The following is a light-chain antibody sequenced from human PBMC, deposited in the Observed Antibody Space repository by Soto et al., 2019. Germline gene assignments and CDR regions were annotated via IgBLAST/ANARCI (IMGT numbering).Light chain of an antibody. CDR3: QLANSFPLT. CDR2: AAS. Sequence: DNQMSHSPSSVSSPPSDRVTITYRASQGITYWLAWYQQRPGKAPKCLIYAASILESGVPSRFSGSGSGTNFTLTITNLQPEDFATYFCQLANSFPLTFGHGTRLEIK. J-gene: IGKJ5*01. CDR1: QGITYW. V-gene: IGKV1-12*01.